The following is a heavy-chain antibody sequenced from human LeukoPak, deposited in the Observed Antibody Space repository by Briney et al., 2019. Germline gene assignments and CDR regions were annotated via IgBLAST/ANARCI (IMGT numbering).Heavy chain of an antibody. D-gene: IGHD5-18*01. J-gene: IGHJ4*02. V-gene: IGHV1-69*13. CDR1: VGIFSSYA. CDR2: IIPIFGTA. Sequence: SVKVSCKASVGIFSSYAISWVRQAPGQGLEWMGGIIPIFGTAHYAQKFQGRFTITADESTSTAYMEMSSLRSEDTAVYYCARVGYSYGPATGQFDYWGQGTLVTVSS. CDR3: ARVGYSYGPATGQFDY.